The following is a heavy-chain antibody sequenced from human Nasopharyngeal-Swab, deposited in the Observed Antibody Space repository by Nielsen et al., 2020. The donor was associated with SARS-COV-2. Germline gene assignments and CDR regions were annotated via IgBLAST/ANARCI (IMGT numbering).Heavy chain of an antibody. CDR3: AKDCRGPRDYYGMDV. CDR2: ISWNSGSI. D-gene: IGHD3-16*01. Sequence: WIRQPPGKGLEWVSGISWNSGSIGYADSVKGRFTISRDNAKNSLYLQMNSLRAEDTALYYCAKDCRGPRDYYGMDVWGQGTTVTVSS. J-gene: IGHJ6*02. V-gene: IGHV3-9*01.